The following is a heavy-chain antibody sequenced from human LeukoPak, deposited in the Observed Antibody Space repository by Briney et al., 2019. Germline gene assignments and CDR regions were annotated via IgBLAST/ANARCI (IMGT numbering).Heavy chain of an antibody. V-gene: IGHV3-48*03. CDR2: ISSSGSTI. CDR3: AKALRGIAAAATPNWFDP. D-gene: IGHD6-13*01. Sequence: GGSLRLSCAASGFTFSSYEMNWVRQAPGKGLEWVSYISSSGSTIYYADSVKGRFTISRDNAKNSLYLQMNSLRAEDTAVYYCAKALRGIAAAATPNWFDPWGQGTLVTVSS. CDR1: GFTFSSYE. J-gene: IGHJ5*02.